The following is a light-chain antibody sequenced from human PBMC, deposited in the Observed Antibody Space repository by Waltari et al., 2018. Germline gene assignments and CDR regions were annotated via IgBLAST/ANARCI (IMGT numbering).Light chain of an antibody. J-gene: IGKJ1*01. CDR2: AAS. V-gene: IGKV1-39*01. Sequence: DIQMTQSPSSLSASVGDRVTITCRASQSIRRCLNWYQQKPGKAPKLLIYAASSLQSGGPSRFSGSGSGTDFTLTISSLQPEDYATYYWQQSYSTAWTFGQGTKVEIK. CDR3: QQSYSTAWT. CDR1: QSIRRC.